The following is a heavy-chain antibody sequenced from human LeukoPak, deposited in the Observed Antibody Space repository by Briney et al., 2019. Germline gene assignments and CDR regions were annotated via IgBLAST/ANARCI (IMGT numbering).Heavy chain of an antibody. CDR2: IYYSGGT. Sequence: PSETVSLTCTVSGGSISSNNYYWVWIRQPPGKGLEWIGSIYYSGGTYHNPSLKSRITISVDTSKNQFFLNLNSVTAADTAVYYCARRYYSGPFDYWGQGTLVTVSS. CDR1: GGSISSNNYY. V-gene: IGHV4-39*01. J-gene: IGHJ4*02. D-gene: IGHD3-10*01. CDR3: ARRYYSGPFDY.